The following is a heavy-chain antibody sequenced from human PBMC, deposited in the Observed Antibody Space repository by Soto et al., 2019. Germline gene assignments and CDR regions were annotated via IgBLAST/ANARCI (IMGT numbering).Heavy chain of an antibody. J-gene: IGHJ4*02. CDR2: IYYSGST. CDR1: GGSISSGGDY. CDR3: ARITADYYGSGSYAYYFDY. D-gene: IGHD3-10*01. Sequence: QVQLQESGPGLVKPSQTLSLTCTVSGGSISSGGDYWSWIRQHPGKGLEWIGYIYYSGSTYYNPYLKSRVTISVDTSENQFSLKLSSVTAADTAVYYCARITADYYGSGSYAYYFDYWGQGTLVTVSS. V-gene: IGHV4-31*03.